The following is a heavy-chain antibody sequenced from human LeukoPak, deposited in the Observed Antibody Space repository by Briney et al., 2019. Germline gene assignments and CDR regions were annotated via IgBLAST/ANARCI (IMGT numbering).Heavy chain of an antibody. Sequence: LQTLSLTCTVSGGSISSGDYYWSWIRQPPGKGLEWIGYIYYSGSTYYNPSLKSRVTISVGTSKNQFSLKLRTVTVADTAVYDCARDILIREYAFDIWGQGTMVTVSS. D-gene: IGHD2-8*01. CDR3: ARDILIREYAFDI. CDR1: GGSISSGDYY. V-gene: IGHV4-30-4*08. CDR2: IYYSGST. J-gene: IGHJ3*02.